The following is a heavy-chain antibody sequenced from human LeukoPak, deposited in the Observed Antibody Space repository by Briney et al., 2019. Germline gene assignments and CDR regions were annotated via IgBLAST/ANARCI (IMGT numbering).Heavy chain of an antibody. CDR1: GFTVSSNY. D-gene: IGHD2-2*01. J-gene: IGHJ4*02. Sequence: GGSLRLSCAASGFTVSSNYMSWVRQAPGKGLEWVSAISGSGGSTHYADSVKGRFTISRDNSKNTLYLQMNSLRAEDTAVYYCAKDQGSVPAAMVRWGQGTLVTVSS. V-gene: IGHV3-23*01. CDR3: AKDQGSVPAAMVR. CDR2: ISGSGGST.